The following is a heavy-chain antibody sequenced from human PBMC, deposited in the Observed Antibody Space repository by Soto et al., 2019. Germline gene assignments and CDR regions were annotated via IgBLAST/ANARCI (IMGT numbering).Heavy chain of an antibody. CDR2: ISAYNGNT. CDR3: ARDTSNYFDY. CDR1: GCTFPSDG. Sequence: SGQVSFKASGCTFPSDGIIWVRQAPGQGLEWMGWISAYNGNTNYAQNLQGRVTMTTDTSTSTAYMELRSLRSDDTAVYYCARDTSNYFDYWGQGTLVTVSS. D-gene: IGHD2-2*01. J-gene: IGHJ4*02. V-gene: IGHV1-18*01.